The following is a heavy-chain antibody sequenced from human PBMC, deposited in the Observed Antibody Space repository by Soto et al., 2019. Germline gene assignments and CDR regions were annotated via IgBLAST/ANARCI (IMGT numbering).Heavy chain of an antibody. CDR1: GGTFSSYA. CDR3: ARDLEVRAGGYYYGMDV. D-gene: IGHD3-10*01. V-gene: IGHV1-69*12. Sequence: QVQLVQSGAEVKKPGSSVKVSCKASGGTFSSYAISWVRQAPGQGLEWMGGIIPIFGTANYAQKFQGRVTSTADESTSTAYMELSSLRSEDTAVYYCARDLEVRAGGYYYGMDVWGQGTTVTVSS. J-gene: IGHJ6*02. CDR2: IIPIFGTA.